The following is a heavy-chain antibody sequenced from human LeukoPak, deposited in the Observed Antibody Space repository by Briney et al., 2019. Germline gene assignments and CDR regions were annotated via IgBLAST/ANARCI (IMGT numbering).Heavy chain of an antibody. CDR3: ARSGAPDYYYYMDV. D-gene: IGHD1-14*01. CDR1: GGSISSYY. Sequence: SETLSLTCTVSGGSISSYYWSWIRQPPGKGLEWVGYIYYSGSTNYKPSLKSRVTISVDTSKNQFSLKLSSVPAADTAVYYCARSGAPDYYYYMDVWGKGTTVTVSS. V-gene: IGHV4-59*01. J-gene: IGHJ6*03. CDR2: IYYSGST.